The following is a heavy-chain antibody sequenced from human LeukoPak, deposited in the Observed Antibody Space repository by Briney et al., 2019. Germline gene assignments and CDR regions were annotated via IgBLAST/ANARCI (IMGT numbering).Heavy chain of an antibody. J-gene: IGHJ4*02. CDR3: ARGVPIAAAGTSFDY. Sequence: ASVKVSCKASGYTFTSYGISWVRQAPGQGLEWMGWISAYNGNTNYAQKLQGRVSMTTDTSTSTAYMELRSLRSDDTAVYYCARGVPIAAAGTSFDYWGQGTLVTVSS. D-gene: IGHD6-13*01. V-gene: IGHV1-18*01. CDR1: GYTFTSYG. CDR2: ISAYNGNT.